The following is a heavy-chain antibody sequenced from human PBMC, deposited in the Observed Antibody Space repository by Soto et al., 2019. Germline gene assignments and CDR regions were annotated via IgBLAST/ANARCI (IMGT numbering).Heavy chain of an antibody. CDR3: ARDPKATGTTDY. D-gene: IGHD1-7*01. V-gene: IGHV3-30*03. J-gene: IGHJ4*02. CDR2: ISDDGSNK. Sequence: GGSLRLSCAASGFTFSSYGMHWVRQAPGKGLEWVAVISDDGSNKYYADSLKGRFTISRDNSKNTLYLQMNSLRAEDTAVYYCARDPKATGTTDYWGQGTLVTVSS. CDR1: GFTFSSYG.